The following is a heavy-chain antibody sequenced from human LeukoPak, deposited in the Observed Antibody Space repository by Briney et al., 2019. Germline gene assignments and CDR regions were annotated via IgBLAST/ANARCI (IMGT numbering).Heavy chain of an antibody. J-gene: IGHJ4*02. D-gene: IGHD3-10*01. Sequence: PSETLSLTCTVSGGSISSGDYYWSWLRQPPGKGLEWIGNIYYSGSTYYNPSLKSRVTISVDTSKNQFSLKLSSVTAADTAVYYCARTEDYYGSGSHFDYWGQGTLVTVSS. V-gene: IGHV4-30-4*08. CDR2: IYYSGST. CDR1: GGSISSGDYY. CDR3: ARTEDYYGSGSHFDY.